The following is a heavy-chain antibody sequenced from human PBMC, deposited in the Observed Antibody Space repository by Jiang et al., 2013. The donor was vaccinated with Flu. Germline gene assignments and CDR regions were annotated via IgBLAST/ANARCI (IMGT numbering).Heavy chain of an antibody. J-gene: IGHJ4*01. Sequence: GSGLVKPSETLSLTCTVSGGSISSSDYYWVWIRQPPGKGLEWIGSIYDSGSTYYNPSLKTRVTMSVDTSKNRFSLKLSSVTAADTAVFYCARALKYSGFELPYFD. CDR1: GGSISSSDYY. V-gene: IGHV4-39*07. CDR3: ARALKYSGFELPYFD. CDR2: IYDSGST. D-gene: IGHD5-12*01.